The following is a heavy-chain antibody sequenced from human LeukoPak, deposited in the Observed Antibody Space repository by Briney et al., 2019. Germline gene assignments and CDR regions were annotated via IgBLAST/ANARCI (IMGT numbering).Heavy chain of an antibody. CDR3: ARDSGTTGEVKFDP. Sequence: SETLSLTCAVYGGSFSGYYWSWVRQPPGKGLEWIGEINHSGSTTYNPSLESRVTMSLDTSKNQISLKVSSVTAADTAVYYCARDSGTTGEVKFDPWGQGTLVTVSS. D-gene: IGHD1-7*01. CDR1: GGSFSGYY. CDR2: INHSGST. J-gene: IGHJ5*02. V-gene: IGHV4-34*01.